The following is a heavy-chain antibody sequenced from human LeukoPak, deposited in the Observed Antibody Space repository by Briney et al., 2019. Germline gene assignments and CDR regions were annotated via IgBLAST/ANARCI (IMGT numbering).Heavy chain of an antibody. CDR2: IYYSGST. CDR3: AKTARLRYFEY. D-gene: IGHD3-9*01. CDR1: GASISNYY. Sequence: SETLSLTCTVFGASISNYYWGWVRQPPGKGLEWVGYIYYSGSTNYNPSLKSRVTISLDTSKNQFSLNLTSVTAADTAVYYCAKTARLRYFEYWGQGTLVTVSS. J-gene: IGHJ4*02. V-gene: IGHV4-59*03.